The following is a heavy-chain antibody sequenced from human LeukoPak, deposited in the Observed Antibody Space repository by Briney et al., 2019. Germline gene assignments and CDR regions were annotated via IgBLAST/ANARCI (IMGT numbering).Heavy chain of an antibody. V-gene: IGHV4-39*07. CDR3: ARVGGSGYYYDAFDI. J-gene: IGHJ3*02. D-gene: IGHD3-22*01. Sequence: SQTLSLTCTVSGGSISSGSYYWSWIRQPPGKGLEWIGEINHSGSTNYNPSLKSRVTISVDTSKNQFSLKLSSVTAADTAVYYCARVGGSGYYYDAFDIWGQGTMVTVSS. CDR2: INHSGST. CDR1: GGSISSGSYY.